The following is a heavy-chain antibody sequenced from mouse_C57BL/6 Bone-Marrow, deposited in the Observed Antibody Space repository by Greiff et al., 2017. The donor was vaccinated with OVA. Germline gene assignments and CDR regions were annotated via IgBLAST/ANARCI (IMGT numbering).Heavy chain of an antibody. CDR2: IDPSDSET. CDR3: ARKGYYYGSYYFDY. V-gene: IGHV1-52*01. CDR1: GYTFTSYW. Sequence: QVQLQQPGAELVRPGSSVKLSCKASGYTFTSYWMHWVKQRPIQGLEWIGNIDPSDSETHYNQKFKDKATLTVDKSSSTAYMQLSSLTSEDSAVYYCARKGYYYGSYYFDYWGQGTSVTVSS. J-gene: IGHJ4*01. D-gene: IGHD1-1*01.